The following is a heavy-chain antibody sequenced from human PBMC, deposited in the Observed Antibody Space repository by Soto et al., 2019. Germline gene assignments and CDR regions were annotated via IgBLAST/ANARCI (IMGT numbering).Heavy chain of an antibody. Sequence: EVQLVESGGGLVQPGGSLRLSCAASGFTFSDHWMHWVRQAPGQGLVWVSRINIDGYNTRYAASVEGRFTISRDNVKNTLFLQMDSLRAEDTAVYFCARDSADAVTYYHPIFDSCGQGTLVTVSS. CDR3: ARDSADAVTYYHPIFDS. CDR2: INIDGYNT. D-gene: IGHD1-26*01. CDR1: GFTFSDHW. J-gene: IGHJ4*02. V-gene: IGHV3-74*01.